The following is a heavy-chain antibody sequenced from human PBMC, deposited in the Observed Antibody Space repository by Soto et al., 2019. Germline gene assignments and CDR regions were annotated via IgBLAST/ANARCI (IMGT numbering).Heavy chain of an antibody. V-gene: IGHV3-66*01. CDR3: ARAFSTYSSSLDY. CDR1: GFTVSSNY. Sequence: PGGSLRLSFAASGFTVSSNYMSWVRQAPGKGLEWVSGIYSGGSTSYADSMKGRFTISRDNSKNTLYLQMNSLRAEDTAVYYCARAFSTYSSSLDYWGQGTLVTV. J-gene: IGHJ4*02. D-gene: IGHD6-13*01. CDR2: IYSGGST.